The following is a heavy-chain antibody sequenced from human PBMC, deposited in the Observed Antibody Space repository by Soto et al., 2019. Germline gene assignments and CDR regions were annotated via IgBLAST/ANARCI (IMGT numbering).Heavy chain of an antibody. CDR2: ISAYNGNT. V-gene: IGHV1-18*01. D-gene: IGHD4-4*01. CDR3: ARELVGVTTYDY. J-gene: IGHJ4*02. Sequence: ASVKVSCKASGYTFTSYGISWVRQAPGQGLEWMGWISAYNGNTNYAQKLQGRVTMTTDTSTSTAYMELRSLRSDDTAVYYGARELVGVTTYDYWGQGTLVTVSS. CDR1: GYTFTSYG.